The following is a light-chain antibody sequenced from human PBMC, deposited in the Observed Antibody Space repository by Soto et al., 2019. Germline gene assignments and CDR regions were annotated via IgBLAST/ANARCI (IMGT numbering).Light chain of an antibody. CDR1: QSIGVW. Sequence: DIQMTQSPSTLSASVGDRVTITCRASQSIGVWLAWYQQKPGTAPKLLIYKTSTLDSGVPLRFSGSGSGTAFTLTISSLQPDEFATYYCQQYINYFRTFGRGTKVDIK. J-gene: IGKJ1*01. CDR3: QQYINYFRT. V-gene: IGKV1-5*03. CDR2: KTS.